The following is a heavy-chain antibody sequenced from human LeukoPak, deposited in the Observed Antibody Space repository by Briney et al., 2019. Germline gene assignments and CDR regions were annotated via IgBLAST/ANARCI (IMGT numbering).Heavy chain of an antibody. J-gene: IGHJ6*02. CDR1: GFTFDDYA. CDR3: AKDALGIQYYYYGMDV. D-gene: IGHD7-27*01. Sequence: GGSLRLSCAASGFTFDDYAMHWVRQAPGKGLEWVSGISWNSGSIGYADSVKGRFTISRDNAKNSLYLQMNSLRAEDTALYYCAKDALGIQYYYYGMDVWGQGTTVTVSS. CDR2: ISWNSGSI. V-gene: IGHV3-9*01.